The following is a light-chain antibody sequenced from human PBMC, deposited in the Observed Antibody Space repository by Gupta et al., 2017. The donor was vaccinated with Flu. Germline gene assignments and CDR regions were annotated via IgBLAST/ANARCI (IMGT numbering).Light chain of an antibody. CDR3: QQYNNWPPRYT. Sequence: EIVMTQSPATLSVSPGARATLSCRASQSVSSNLAWYQQKPGQAPRLLIYGASTRATGIPARFSGSGSGTELTLTISSLQSEDVAVYYCQQYNNWPPRYTFGQGTKLEIK. J-gene: IGKJ2*01. CDR1: QSVSSN. CDR2: GAS. V-gene: IGKV3-15*01.